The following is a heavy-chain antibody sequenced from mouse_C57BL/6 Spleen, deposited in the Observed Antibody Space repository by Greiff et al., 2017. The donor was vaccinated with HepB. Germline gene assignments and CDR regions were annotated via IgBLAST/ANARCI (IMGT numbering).Heavy chain of an antibody. CDR1: GFTFSDYG. CDR3: ARQYYGSSLYWYFDV. D-gene: IGHD1-1*01. CDR2: ISSGSSTI. J-gene: IGHJ1*03. Sequence: EVHLVESGGGLVKPGGSLKLSCAASGFTFSDYGMHWVRQAPEKGLEWVAYISSGSSTIYYADTVKGRFTISRDNAKNTLFLQMTSLRSEDTAMYYCARQYYGSSLYWYFDVGGTGTTVTVSS. V-gene: IGHV5-17*01.